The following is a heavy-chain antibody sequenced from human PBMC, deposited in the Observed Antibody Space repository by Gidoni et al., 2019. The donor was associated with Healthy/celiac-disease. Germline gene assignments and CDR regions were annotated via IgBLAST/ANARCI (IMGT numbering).Heavy chain of an antibody. CDR2: IYYSGST. Sequence: QLQLQESGPGLVKPSETLSLTCTVSGGSISSSSYYWGWIRQPPGKGLEWIGSIYYSGSTYYNPSLKSRVTISVDTSKNQFSLKLSSVTAADTAVYYCARNYDSSALDAFDIWGQGTMVTVSS. V-gene: IGHV4-39*01. CDR1: GGSISSSSYY. J-gene: IGHJ3*02. CDR3: ARNYDSSALDAFDI. D-gene: IGHD3-22*01.